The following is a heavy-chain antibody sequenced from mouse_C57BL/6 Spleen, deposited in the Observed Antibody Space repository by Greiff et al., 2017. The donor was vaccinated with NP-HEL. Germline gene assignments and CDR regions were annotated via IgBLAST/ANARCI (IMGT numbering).Heavy chain of an antibody. Sequence: VQLQQSGAELVRPGASVKLSCKASGYTFTDYYINWVKQRPGQGLEWIARIYPGSGNTYYNEKFKGKATLTAEKSSSTAYMQLSSLTSEDSAVYFCARGVGYFDYWGQGTTLTVSS. CDR1: GYTFTDYY. J-gene: IGHJ2*01. CDR3: ARGVGYFDY. CDR2: IYPGSGNT. V-gene: IGHV1-76*01.